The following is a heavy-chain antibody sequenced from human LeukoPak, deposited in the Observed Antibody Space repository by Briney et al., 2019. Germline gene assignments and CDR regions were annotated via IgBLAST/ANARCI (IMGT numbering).Heavy chain of an antibody. CDR1: GYTFTSYG. CDR3: ARYSGSPAYYYYGMEV. CDR2: ISAYNGNT. Sequence: ASVKVSCKASGYTFTSYGISWVRQAPGQGLEWMGWISAYNGNTNYAQKLQGRVTMTTDTSTSTAYMELRSLRSDDTAVYYCARYSGSPAYYYYGMEVWGQGTTVTVSS. V-gene: IGHV1-18*01. J-gene: IGHJ6*02. D-gene: IGHD1-26*01.